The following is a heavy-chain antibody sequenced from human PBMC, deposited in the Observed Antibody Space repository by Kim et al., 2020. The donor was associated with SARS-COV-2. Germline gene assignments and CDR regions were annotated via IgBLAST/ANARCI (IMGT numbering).Heavy chain of an antibody. CDR3: ASGGPGYYDSSGCPD. Sequence: GGSLRLSCAASGFTFSSYAMHWVRQAPGKGLEWVAVISYDGSNKYYADSVKGRFTISRDNSKNTLYLQMNSLRAEDTAVYYCASGGPGYYDSSGCPDWGQGTLVTVSS. CDR1: GFTFSSYA. J-gene: IGHJ4*02. V-gene: IGHV3-30*04. D-gene: IGHD3-22*01. CDR2: ISYDGSNK.